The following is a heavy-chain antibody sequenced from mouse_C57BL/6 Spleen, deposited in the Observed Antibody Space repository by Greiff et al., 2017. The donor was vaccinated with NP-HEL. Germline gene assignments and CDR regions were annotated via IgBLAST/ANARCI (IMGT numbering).Heavy chain of an antibody. CDR3: ARSYYDYDAYAMDY. D-gene: IGHD2-4*01. V-gene: IGHV1-42*01. CDR2: INPSTGGT. J-gene: IGHJ4*01. Sequence: VQLKQSGPELVKPGASVKISCKASGYSFTGYYMNWVKQSPEKSLEWIGEINPSTGGTTYNQKFKAKATLTVDKSSSTAYMQLKSLTSEDSAVYYCARSYYDYDAYAMDYWGQGTSVTVSS. CDR1: GYSFTGYY.